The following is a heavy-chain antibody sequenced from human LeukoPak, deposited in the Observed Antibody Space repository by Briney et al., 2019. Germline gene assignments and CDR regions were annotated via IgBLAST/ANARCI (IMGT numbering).Heavy chain of an antibody. D-gene: IGHD5-18*01. V-gene: IGHV5-51*01. CDR1: GYSFTRYW. CDR3: ARLEYSYGQSAGYGYYGMDV. J-gene: IGHJ6*02. Sequence: GESLKISCKGSGYSFTRYWIGWVRQMPGKGLEWMGIIYPGDSDTRYSPSFQGQVTISADKSISTAYLQWSSLKASDTAMYYCARLEYSYGQSAGYGYYGMDVWGQGTTVTVSS. CDR2: IYPGDSDT.